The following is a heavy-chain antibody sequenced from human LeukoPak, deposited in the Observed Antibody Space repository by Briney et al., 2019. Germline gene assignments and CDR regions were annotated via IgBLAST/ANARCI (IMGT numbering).Heavy chain of an antibody. V-gene: IGHV3-23*01. J-gene: IGHJ5*02. D-gene: IGHD3-10*01. CDR1: GFTFSSYG. Sequence: GGSLRLSCAASGFTFSSYGMSWVRQAPGKGLEGVSAISGSGGSTYYADSVKGRFTISRDNSKNTLYLQMNSLRAEDTAVYYCAKDTDGEGTNWFDPWGQGTLVTVSS. CDR3: AKDTDGEGTNWFDP. CDR2: ISGSGGST.